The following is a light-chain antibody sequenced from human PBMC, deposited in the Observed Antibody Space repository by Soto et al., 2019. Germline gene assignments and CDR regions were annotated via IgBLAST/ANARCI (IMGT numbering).Light chain of an antibody. V-gene: IGLV2-14*01. Sequence: QSVLTQPASVSGSPGQSITISCTGTSSDIGGYNYVSWYQQHPGKAPKLMISEVSNRPSGVSNRFSGSKSGNTASLTISGLQAEDGADYYCSSYSSSSTLWVFGGGTKLTV. CDR3: SSYSSSSTLWV. CDR2: EVS. J-gene: IGLJ3*02. CDR1: SSDIGGYNY.